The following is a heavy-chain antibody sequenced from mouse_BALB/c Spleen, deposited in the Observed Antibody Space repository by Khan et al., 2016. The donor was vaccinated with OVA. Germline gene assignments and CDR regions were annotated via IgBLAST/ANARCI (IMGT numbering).Heavy chain of an antibody. CDR3: ARAYYRYDGYYAMDY. V-gene: IGHV2-6-4*01. J-gene: IGHJ4*01. CDR2: IWGGGGT. CDR1: GFSLSRYN. Sequence: QVQLKQSGPGLVAPSQSLSITCTVSGFSLSRYNIHWVRQPPGKGLEWLGMIWGGGGTDYNSTLKSRLSISKDNSKSQVFLKMNSLQTDDTAMYYCARAYYRYDGYYAMDYWGQGTQSPSPQ. D-gene: IGHD2-14*01.